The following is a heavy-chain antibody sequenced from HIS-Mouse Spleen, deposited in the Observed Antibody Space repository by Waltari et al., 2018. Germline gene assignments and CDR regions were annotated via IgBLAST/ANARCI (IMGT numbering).Heavy chain of an antibody. CDR3: AREIPYSSSWYDWYFDL. CDR1: GGSISSSSYY. CDR2: IYYNGSP. D-gene: IGHD6-13*01. V-gene: IGHV4-39*07. J-gene: IGHJ2*01. Sequence: QLQLQESGPGLVKPSETLSLTCTVSGGSISSSSYYWGWIRQPPGKGMEWIGSIYYNGSPNSNPSLKSRVTRSVDTSKNQFSLKLSSVTAADTAVYYCAREIPYSSSWYDWYFDLWGRGTLVTVSS.